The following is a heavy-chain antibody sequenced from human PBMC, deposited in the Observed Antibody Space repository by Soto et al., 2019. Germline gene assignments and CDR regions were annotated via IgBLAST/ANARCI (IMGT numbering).Heavy chain of an antibody. CDR2: ISGSGGST. J-gene: IGHJ5*02. D-gene: IGHD3-10*01. CDR1: GFTFSSYA. Sequence: EVQLLESGGGLVQPGGSLRLSCAASGFTFSSYAMSWVRQAPGKGLEWVSAISGSGGSTYYADSVKGRLTIPRDNSKNTLYLQMNGLRAEDTAVYYCAGLWFGGPVGFDPWGQGTLVTVSS. CDR3: AGLWFGGPVGFDP. V-gene: IGHV3-23*01.